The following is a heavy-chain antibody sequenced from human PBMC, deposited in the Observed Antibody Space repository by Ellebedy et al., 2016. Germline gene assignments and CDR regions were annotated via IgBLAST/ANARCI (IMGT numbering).Heavy chain of an antibody. Sequence: SETLSLTCTVSGGSISSSSYYWGWIRQPPGKGLEWIGSIYYSGSTYYNPALQSRVTISVDTSKNQFSLKLSSVTAAATAVYYCARVASGSYVYWGQGTLVTVSS. CDR1: GGSISSSSYY. CDR3: ARVASGSYVY. CDR2: IYYSGST. J-gene: IGHJ4*02. V-gene: IGHV4-39*01. D-gene: IGHD1-26*01.